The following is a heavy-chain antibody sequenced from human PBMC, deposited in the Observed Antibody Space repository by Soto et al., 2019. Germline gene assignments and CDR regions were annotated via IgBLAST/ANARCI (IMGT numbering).Heavy chain of an antibody. D-gene: IGHD2-21*02. CDR2: ITSGLTA. Sequence: PGGSLRLSCAASGFSFGGYNMNWVRQAPGKGLEWVSHITSGLTAHYADSVQRRFTISRDNAKNSLYLEMNDLRDEDTAVYYCARDTSHGVTVGGLDSWGQGTLVTVSS. J-gene: IGHJ4*02. V-gene: IGHV3-48*02. CDR3: ARDTSHGVTVGGLDS. CDR1: GFSFGGYN.